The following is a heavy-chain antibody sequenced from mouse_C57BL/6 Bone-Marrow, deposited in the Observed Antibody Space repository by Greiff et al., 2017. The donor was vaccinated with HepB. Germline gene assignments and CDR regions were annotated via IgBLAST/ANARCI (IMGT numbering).Heavy chain of an antibody. CDR2: IHPNSGST. V-gene: IGHV1-64*01. Sequence: VKLQESGAELVKPGASVKLSCKASGYTFTSYWMHWVKQRPGQGLEWIGMIHPNSGSTNYNEKFKSKATLTVDKSSSTAYMQLSSLTSEDSAVYYCAPTGTDAMDYWGQGTSVTVSS. J-gene: IGHJ4*01. D-gene: IGHD4-1*02. CDR3: APTGTDAMDY. CDR1: GYTFTSYW.